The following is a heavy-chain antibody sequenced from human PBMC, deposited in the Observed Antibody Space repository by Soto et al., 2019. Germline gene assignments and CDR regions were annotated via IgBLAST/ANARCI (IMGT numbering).Heavy chain of an antibody. CDR2: IYYSGST. Sequence: QVQLQESGPGLVKPSQTLSLTCTVSGGSISSGDYYWSWIRQPPGKGLEWIGYIYYSGSTYYNPSLKSRVTISVDTSKNPFALTLSSVTAADTAVYYCARATCAPTGDQGWWFDPWGQGTLVTVSS. J-gene: IGHJ5*02. D-gene: IGHD7-27*01. V-gene: IGHV4-30-4*01. CDR1: GGSISSGDYY. CDR3: ARATCAPTGDQGWWFDP.